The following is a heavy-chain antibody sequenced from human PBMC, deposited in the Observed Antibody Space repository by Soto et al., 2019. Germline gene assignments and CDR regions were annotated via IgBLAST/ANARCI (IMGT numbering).Heavy chain of an antibody. V-gene: IGHV2-5*02. J-gene: IGHJ4*02. D-gene: IGHD5-18*01. CDR3: AHIVDSYGYWDYFDY. CDR1: GFSLTTSGVG. Sequence: QITLKESGPTLVKPTQTLTLTCTFSGFSLTTSGVGVGWIRQPPGKALEWLALLYWDDDERYSPSLRGRLTVTKDTSKSPGVLTMTNMDPVDTATYYCAHIVDSYGYWDYFDYWGQGTLVTVSS. CDR2: LYWDDDE.